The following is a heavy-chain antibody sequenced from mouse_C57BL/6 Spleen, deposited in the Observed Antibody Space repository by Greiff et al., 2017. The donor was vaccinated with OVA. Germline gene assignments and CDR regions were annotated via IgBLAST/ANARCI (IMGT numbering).Heavy chain of an antibody. Sequence: QVQLQQSGAELMKPGASVKLSCKATGYTFTGYWIEWVKQRPGHGLEWIGEILPGRGSTNYNEKFKGKATFTADTSSNTAYMQLSSLTTEDSAIYYCARGWDGNPFYAMDYWGQGTSVTVSS. CDR2: ILPGRGST. CDR1: GYTFTGYW. V-gene: IGHV1-9*01. D-gene: IGHD2-1*01. CDR3: ARGWDGNPFYAMDY. J-gene: IGHJ4*01.